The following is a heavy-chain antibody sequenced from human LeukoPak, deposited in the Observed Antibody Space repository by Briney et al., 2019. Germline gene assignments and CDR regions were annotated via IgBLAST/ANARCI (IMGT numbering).Heavy chain of an antibody. Sequence: SETLSLTCTVSGGSISSGDYYWSWIRQPPGKGLEWIGYIYYSGSTYYNPSLKSRVTISVDTSKNQFSLKLSSVTAADTAVYYCARVASSSSDDAFDIWGQGTIVTVSS. CDR3: ARVASSSSDDAFDI. V-gene: IGHV4-30-4*08. CDR2: IYYSGST. CDR1: GGSISSGDYY. D-gene: IGHD6-6*01. J-gene: IGHJ3*02.